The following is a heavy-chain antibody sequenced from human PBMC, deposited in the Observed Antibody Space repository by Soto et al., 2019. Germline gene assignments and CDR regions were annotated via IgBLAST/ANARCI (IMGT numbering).Heavy chain of an antibody. Sequence: SGPTLVKPTQTLTLTCTFSGFSLSTSGVGVGWIRQPPGKALEWLALIYWNDDKRYSPSLKSRLTITKDTSKNQVVLTMTNMDPVDTATYYCAHRRPGRDGYYDAFDIWGQGTMVTVSS. CDR1: GFSLSTSGVG. D-gene: IGHD5-18*01. V-gene: IGHV2-5*01. CDR2: IYWNDDK. J-gene: IGHJ3*02. CDR3: AHRRPGRDGYYDAFDI.